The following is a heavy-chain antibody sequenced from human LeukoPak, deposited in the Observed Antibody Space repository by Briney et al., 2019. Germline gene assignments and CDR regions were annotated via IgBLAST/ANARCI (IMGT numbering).Heavy chain of an antibody. V-gene: IGHV4-59*08. CDR3: ARHWGALRGYFDY. J-gene: IGHJ4*02. D-gene: IGHD3-16*01. Sequence: PAETLSLTCTLSVGPLSSYYWSWIRQPPGKGLEWIGYIYYSGNTNYNPSLKSPVTISVDTSKNQFYLKLSSVTAADTAVYYCARHWGALRGYFDYWGQGTLVTVSS. CDR1: VGPLSSYY. CDR2: IYYSGNT.